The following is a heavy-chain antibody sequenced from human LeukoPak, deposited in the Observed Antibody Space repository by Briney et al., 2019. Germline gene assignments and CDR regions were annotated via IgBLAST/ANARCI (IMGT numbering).Heavy chain of an antibody. CDR3: ARDRYCSGGSCYSFLFDY. D-gene: IGHD2-15*01. V-gene: IGHV1-18*01. CDR1: GYTFTSYG. CDR2: IGAYNGNT. J-gene: IGHJ4*02. Sequence: ASVKVSCKASGYTFTSYGISWVRQAPGQGLEWMGWIGAYNGNTNYAQKLQGRVTMTTDTSTSTAYMELRSLRSDDTAVYYCARDRYCSGGSCYSFLFDYWGQGTLVTVSS.